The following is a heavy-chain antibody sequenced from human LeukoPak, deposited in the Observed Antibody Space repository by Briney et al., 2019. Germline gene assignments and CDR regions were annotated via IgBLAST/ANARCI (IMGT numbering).Heavy chain of an antibody. V-gene: IGHV4-39*01. J-gene: IGHJ3*02. D-gene: IGHD2-2*01. CDR3: AVPAATLWAFDI. CDR1: GGSISSSSYY. CDR2: IYYSGST. Sequence: SETLSLTCTVSGGSISSSSYYWGWIRQPPGKGLEWIGSIYYSGSTYYNPSLKSRVTISVDTSKNQFSLKLSSVTAADTAVYYCAVPAATLWAFDIWGQGTWSPSLQ.